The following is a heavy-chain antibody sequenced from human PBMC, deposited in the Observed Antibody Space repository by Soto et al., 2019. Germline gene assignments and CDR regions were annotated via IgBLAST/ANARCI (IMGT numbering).Heavy chain of an antibody. CDR2: FYRVGST. CDR3: ARECTRWGAFEV. V-gene: IGHV3-66*01. CDR1: GFTVSNND. J-gene: IGHJ3*01. Sequence: DVQLVESGGDFIQPGGSPRLSCAVSGFTVSNNDMSWVRQAPGKGPEWVSVFYRVGSTYYADSVKGRFTISRDISKNTVHLQMNSLRGEDTAVYYCARECTRWGAFEVWGQGTMVTVSS. D-gene: IGHD2-8*01.